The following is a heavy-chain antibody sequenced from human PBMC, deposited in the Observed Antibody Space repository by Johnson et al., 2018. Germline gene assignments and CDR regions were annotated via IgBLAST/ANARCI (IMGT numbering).Heavy chain of an antibody. V-gene: IGHV3-9*01. CDR1: GFTFDDYA. Sequence: VQLVESGGALVQPGRSLRLSCAASGFTFDDYAMHWVRHAPGKGLEWVSGISWNSGSIVYADSVKGRFTISRDNAKNSLYLQLNSLRPEDTAFYYCAKGLWFGELSLDDAFDIWGQGTMVTVSS. J-gene: IGHJ3*02. CDR3: AKGLWFGELSLDDAFDI. CDR2: ISWNSGSI. D-gene: IGHD3-10*01.